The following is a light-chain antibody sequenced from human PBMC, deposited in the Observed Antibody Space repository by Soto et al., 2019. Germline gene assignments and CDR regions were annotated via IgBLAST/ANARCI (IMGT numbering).Light chain of an antibody. V-gene: IGKV4-1*01. CDR1: QSVLYSFNNKNY. Sequence: DIVLTQSPDSLAVSLGERATINCRSSQSVLYSFNNKNYLGWYQQKPGQAPKLLIYWASTRESGVPDRFSGSGSGTDFPLTISSLQAEDVAVYYCQPYYSDPPWTFGQGTRVEIK. CDR3: QPYYSDPPWT. CDR2: WAS. J-gene: IGKJ1*01.